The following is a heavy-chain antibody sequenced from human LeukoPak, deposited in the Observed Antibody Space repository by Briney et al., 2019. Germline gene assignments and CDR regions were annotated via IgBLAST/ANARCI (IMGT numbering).Heavy chain of an antibody. CDR2: IYHSGST. CDR1: GGSISSDGSY. D-gene: IGHD6-6*01. Sequence: PSETLSLTCSVSGGSISSDGSYWNWIRQPPGKGLEWIGYIYHSGSTNYNPSLQSRVTISVDTSKNQFSLNLNSVTAADTAVYYCARGGAARLHFQNWGQGTLVTVSS. V-gene: IGHV4-61*08. CDR3: ARGGAARLHFQN. J-gene: IGHJ1*01.